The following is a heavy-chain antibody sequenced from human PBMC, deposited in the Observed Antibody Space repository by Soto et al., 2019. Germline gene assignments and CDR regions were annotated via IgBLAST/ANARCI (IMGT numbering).Heavy chain of an antibody. J-gene: IGHJ5*02. Sequence: QVQLVESGGGVVQPVRSERLSCAASGFTFSSYAMHWVRQAPGKGLEWVAVISYDGSNKYYADSVKGRFTISRDNSKNTLYLQMNSLRAEDTAVYYCAREDGDYVLSPLFDPWGQGTLVTVSS. CDR1: GFTFSSYA. CDR2: ISYDGSNK. D-gene: IGHD4-17*01. CDR3: AREDGDYVLSPLFDP. V-gene: IGHV3-30-3*01.